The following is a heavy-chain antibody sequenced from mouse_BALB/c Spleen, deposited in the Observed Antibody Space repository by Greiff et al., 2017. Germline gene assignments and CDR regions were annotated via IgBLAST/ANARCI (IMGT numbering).Heavy chain of an antibody. J-gene: IGHJ4*01. CDR2: IWAGGST. CDR1: GFSLTSYG. D-gene: IGHD2-3*01. CDR3: ARGWLLPSYYAMDY. V-gene: IGHV2-9*02. Sequence: VQLVESGPGLVAPSQSLSITCTVSGFSLTSYGVHWVRQPPGKGLEWLGVIWAGGSTNYNSALMSRLSISKDNSKSQVFLKMNSLQTDDTAMYYCARGWLLPSYYAMDYWGQGTSVTVSS.